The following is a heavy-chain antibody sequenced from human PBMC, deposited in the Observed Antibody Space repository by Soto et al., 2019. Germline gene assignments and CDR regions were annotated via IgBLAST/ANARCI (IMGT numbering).Heavy chain of an antibody. J-gene: IGHJ4*02. CDR3: ARRDRITMIDSYFRY. CDR1: GGSISSGGYY. CDR2: IYYSGST. D-gene: IGHD3-22*01. Sequence: PSETLSLTCTVYGGSISSGGYYWSWIRQHPGKGLEWIGYIYYSGSTYYNPSLKSRVTISVDTSKNQFSLKLSSVTAADTAVYYCARRDRITMIDSYFRYWGQGTLVTVSS. V-gene: IGHV4-31*03.